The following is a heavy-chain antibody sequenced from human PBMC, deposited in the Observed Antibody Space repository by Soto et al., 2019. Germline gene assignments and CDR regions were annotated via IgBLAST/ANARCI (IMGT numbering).Heavy chain of an antibody. Sequence: ASVKVSCKASGYTFTSYAMHWVRQAPGQRLEWMGWINAGNGNTKYSQKFQGRVTITRDTSASTAYMELSSLRSEDTAVYYCARSMSVVVPAAIGYWGQGTLVTSPQ. CDR1: GYTFTSYA. CDR2: INAGNGNT. CDR3: ARSMSVVVPAAIGY. J-gene: IGHJ4*02. D-gene: IGHD2-2*02. V-gene: IGHV1-3*01.